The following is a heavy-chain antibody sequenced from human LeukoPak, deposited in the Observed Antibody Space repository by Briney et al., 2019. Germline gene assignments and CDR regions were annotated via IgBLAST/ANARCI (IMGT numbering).Heavy chain of an antibody. CDR3: ARGRIAAAGGFDY. J-gene: IGHJ4*02. V-gene: IGHV4-34*01. D-gene: IGHD6-13*01. Sequence: SEALSLICAVYGGSFSGYYWSWIRQPPGKGLEWIGEINHSGSTNYNPSLKSRVTILVDTSKNQFSLKLSSVTAADTAVYYCARGRIAAAGGFDYWGQGTLVTVSS. CDR2: INHSGST. CDR1: GGSFSGYY.